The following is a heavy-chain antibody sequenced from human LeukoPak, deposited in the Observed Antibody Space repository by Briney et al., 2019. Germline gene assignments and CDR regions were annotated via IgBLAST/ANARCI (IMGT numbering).Heavy chain of an antibody. CDR2: IIPIFGTA. CDR3: ARVGTDSNYPYYYMDV. J-gene: IGHJ6*03. V-gene: IGHV1-69*13. CDR1: GGTFSSYA. Sequence: AASVKVSCKASGGTFSSYAISGVRQAPGQGLEWMGGIIPIFGTANYAQKFQGRVTITADESTSTAYMELSSLRSEDTAVYYCARVGTDSNYPYYYMDVWGKGTTVTVSS. D-gene: IGHD4-11*01.